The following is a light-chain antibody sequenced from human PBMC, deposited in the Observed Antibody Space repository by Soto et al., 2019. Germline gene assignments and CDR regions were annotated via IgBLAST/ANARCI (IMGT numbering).Light chain of an antibody. CDR2: DVK. Sequence: QSALTQPRSVSGSPGQSVTLSCTGTSSDVGGYNYVTWYQQYPGKAPKVMIYDVKTRPSEVPDRFSGSKSGNTASLTISGLQAEDEADYYCCSYAGDYTFVFGTGTKLTVL. CDR3: CSYAGDYTFV. J-gene: IGLJ1*01. V-gene: IGLV2-11*01. CDR1: SSDVGGYNY.